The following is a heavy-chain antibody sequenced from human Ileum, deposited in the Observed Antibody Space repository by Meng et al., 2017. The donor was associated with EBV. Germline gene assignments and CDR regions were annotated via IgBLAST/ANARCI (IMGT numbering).Heavy chain of an antibody. CDR1: GGSLSGAY. J-gene: IGHJ4*02. D-gene: IGHD2-8*02. CDR3: ARRPTGIDY. CDR2: IIHGGSP. V-gene: IGHV4-34*12. Sequence: QVQLSTWGAGLLNPADALSLTCAVNGGSLSGAYWNWIRQPPGKGLEWIGEIIHGGSPSYNPSLKSRVTISIDTSKNQLSLMLSSVTAADTAVYYCARRPTGIDYWGQGTLVTVSS.